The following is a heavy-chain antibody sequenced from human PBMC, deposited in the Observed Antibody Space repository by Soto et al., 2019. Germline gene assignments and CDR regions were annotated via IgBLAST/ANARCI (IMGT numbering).Heavy chain of an antibody. J-gene: IGHJ6*02. CDR1: GYTFTSYG. V-gene: IGHV1-18*01. CDR2: ISAYNGNT. CDR3: ARVWNYYGSGSYAGSDYYYGMDV. Sequence: QVQLVQSGAEVKKPGASVKVSCKASGYTFTSYGISWVRQAPGQGLEWMGWISAYNGNTNYAQKLQGRVTMTTDTSTSTDYMELRSLRSDDTAVYYCARVWNYYGSGSYAGSDYYYGMDVWGQGTTVTVSS. D-gene: IGHD3-10*01.